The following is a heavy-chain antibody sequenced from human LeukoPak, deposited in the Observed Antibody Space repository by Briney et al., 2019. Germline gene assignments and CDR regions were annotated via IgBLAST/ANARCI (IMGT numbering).Heavy chain of an antibody. CDR3: AREIWFGESPFDY. CDR1: GYTFTSYA. CDR2: INAGNGNT. V-gene: IGHV1-3*01. J-gene: IGHJ4*02. Sequence: RRASVKVSCKASGYTFTSYAMHWVRQAPGQRLEWMGWINAGNGNTKYSQKFQGRVTITRDTSASTAYMELSSLRSEHTALYYCAREIWFGESPFDYWGQGPLVTVSS. D-gene: IGHD3-10*01.